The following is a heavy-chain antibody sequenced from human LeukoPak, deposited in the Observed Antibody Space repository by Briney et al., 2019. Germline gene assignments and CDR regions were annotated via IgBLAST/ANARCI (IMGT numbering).Heavy chain of an antibody. D-gene: IGHD3-10*01. Sequence: SETLSLTCAVSGFSISSGYYWGWIRQPPGKGLEWIGSMSHNRGTYYNSSLKSRVTISMDTSKNQFSLRLSSVTAADTAVYYCAGYYASGVSAYDYFGMDVWGKGPRSPSPQ. CDR1: GFSISSGYY. V-gene: IGHV4-38-2*01. J-gene: IGHJ6*04. CDR3: AGYYASGVSAYDYFGMDV. CDR2: MSHNRGT.